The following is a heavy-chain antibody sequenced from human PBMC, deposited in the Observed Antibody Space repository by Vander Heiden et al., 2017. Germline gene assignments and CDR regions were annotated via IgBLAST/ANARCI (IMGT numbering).Heavy chain of an antibody. V-gene: IGHV4-34*01. J-gene: IGHJ5*02. CDR3: AGGQKGVVVVVAATPNWFDP. Sequence: QVQLQQWGAGLLKPSEALSPTCAVHGGSVSGYYWSWIRQPPGTGLEWIGEINHSGSTNYYPSLKSRVTISVDTSKNQFSLKLSSVTAADSAVYYCAGGQKGVVVVVAATPNWFDPWGQGTLV. D-gene: IGHD2-15*01. CDR1: GGSVSGYY. CDR2: INHSGST.